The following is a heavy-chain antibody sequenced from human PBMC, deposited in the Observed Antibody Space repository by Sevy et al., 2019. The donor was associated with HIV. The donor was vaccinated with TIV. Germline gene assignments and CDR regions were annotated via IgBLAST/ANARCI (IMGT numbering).Heavy chain of an antibody. CDR3: ARDSGLDYGDYGPRDYYYGMDV. V-gene: IGHV1-69*13. J-gene: IGHJ6*02. CDR1: GGTFSSYA. D-gene: IGHD4-17*01. CDR2: IIPIFGTA. Sequence: ASVKVSCKASGGTFSSYAISWVRQAPGQGLEWMGGIIPIFGTANYAQKFQGRVTITADESTSTAYMELSSLRSEDTAVYYCARDSGLDYGDYGPRDYYYGMDVWGQGTTVTVSS.